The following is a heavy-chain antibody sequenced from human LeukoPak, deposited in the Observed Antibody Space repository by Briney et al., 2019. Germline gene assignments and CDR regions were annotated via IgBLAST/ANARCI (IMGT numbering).Heavy chain of an antibody. CDR3: ARDHYGDYPGYYYGMDV. CDR1: GYTFTGYY. V-gene: IGHV1-2*02. Sequence: ASVKVSCKASGYTFTGYYMHWVRQAPGQGLEWMGWINPNSGGTNYAQKFQGRVTMTRDTSISTAYMELSRLRSDDTAVYYCARDHYGDYPGYYYGMDVWGQGTTVTVSS. CDR2: INPNSGGT. J-gene: IGHJ6*02. D-gene: IGHD4-17*01.